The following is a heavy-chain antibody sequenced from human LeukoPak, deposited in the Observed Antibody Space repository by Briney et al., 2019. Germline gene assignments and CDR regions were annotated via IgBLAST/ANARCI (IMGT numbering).Heavy chain of an antibody. V-gene: IGHV5-51*01. Sequence: GESLKIFCKGSGYSFTSYWIGWVRQMPGKGLEWMGIIYPGDSDTRYSPPFQGQVTISADKSISTAYLQWSSLKASDTAMYYCARIYYDSSGYYVYYFDYWGQGILVTVSS. CDR1: GYSFTSYW. CDR2: IYPGDSDT. CDR3: ARIYYDSSGYYVYYFDY. D-gene: IGHD3-22*01. J-gene: IGHJ4*02.